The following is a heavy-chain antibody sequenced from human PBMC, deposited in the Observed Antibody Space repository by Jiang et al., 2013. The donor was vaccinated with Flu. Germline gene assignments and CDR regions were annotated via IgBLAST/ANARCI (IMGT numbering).Heavy chain of an antibody. V-gene: IGHV1-3*01. D-gene: IGHD1-20*01. J-gene: IGHJ4*02. CDR2: NT. Sequence: NTRYSQKFQNRVTMTSDTSASTAYLDLSSLRSEDTAVYYCTRDLTITGIVGYWGQGTLVTVSS. CDR3: TRDLTITGIVGY.